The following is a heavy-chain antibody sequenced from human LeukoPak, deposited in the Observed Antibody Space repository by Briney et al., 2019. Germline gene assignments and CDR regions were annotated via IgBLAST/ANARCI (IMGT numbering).Heavy chain of an antibody. CDR3: TPGWY. CDR1: GSTFSDAW. Sequence: PGGSLRLSCAASGSTFSDAWMTWVRQAPGKGLEWVGHIKSKIDGGTTDYAAPVKGRFTISGDDSKNTVYLQMNSLKSEDTAVYFCTPGWYWGQGTLVTVSS. CDR2: IKSKIDGGTT. J-gene: IGHJ4*02. V-gene: IGHV3-15*01. D-gene: IGHD6-19*01.